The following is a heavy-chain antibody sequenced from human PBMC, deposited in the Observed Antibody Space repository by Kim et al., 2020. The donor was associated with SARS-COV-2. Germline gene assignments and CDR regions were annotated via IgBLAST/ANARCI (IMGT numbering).Heavy chain of an antibody. CDR2: ISYDGSNK. CDR1: GFTFSSYG. J-gene: IGHJ4*02. V-gene: IGHV3-30*18. Sequence: GGSLRLSCAASGFTFSSYGMHWVRQAPGKGLEWVAVISYDGSNKYYADSVKGRFTISRDNSKNTLYLQMNSLRAEDTAVYYCAKDRGDYGDYADIDYWGQGTLVTVSS. CDR3: AKDRGDYGDYADIDY. D-gene: IGHD4-17*01.